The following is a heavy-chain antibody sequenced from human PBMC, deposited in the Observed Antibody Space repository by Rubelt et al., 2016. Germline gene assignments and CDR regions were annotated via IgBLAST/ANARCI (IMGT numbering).Heavy chain of an antibody. D-gene: IGHD3-3*01. CDR2: IYSGCST. V-gene: IGHV3-66*01. CDR1: GFTVSSNY. J-gene: IGHJ4*02. Sequence: EVQLVESGGGLVQPGGSLRLSCAASGFTVSSNYMSWVRQAPGKGLEWISVIYSGCSTYYADSVKGRFTISRDNSKDTLYLQMNSLRAEDSAIYYGAKSLDFGVVGYFDYWGQGTLVTVSS. CDR3: AKSLDFGVVGYFDY.